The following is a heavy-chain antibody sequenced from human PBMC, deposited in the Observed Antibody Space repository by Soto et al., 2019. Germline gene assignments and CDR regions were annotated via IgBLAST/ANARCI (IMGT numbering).Heavy chain of an antibody. CDR1: GYSISSGYY. CDR2: IYHSGST. J-gene: IGHJ6*02. Sequence: PSETLSLTCAVSGYSISSGYYWCWIRQPPGKGLEWIGGIYHSGSTYYNPSLKSRVTISVDTSKNQFSLKLSSVTAADTAVYYCARDGPPNYDFWSGYYYYGMDVWGQGTTVTVSS. CDR3: ARDGPPNYDFWSGYYYYGMDV. D-gene: IGHD3-3*01. V-gene: IGHV4-38-2*02.